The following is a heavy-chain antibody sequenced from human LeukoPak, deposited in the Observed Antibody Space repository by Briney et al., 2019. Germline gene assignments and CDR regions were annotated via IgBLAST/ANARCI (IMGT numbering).Heavy chain of an antibody. CDR2: INHSGST. Sequence: SETLSLTCAVYGGSFSGYYWSWIRQPPGKGLEWIGEINHSGSTNYNPSLKSRVTISVDTSKNQFSLKLSSVTAADTAVYYCARRGPHMVRGVSRPAFDIWGQGTMVTVSS. D-gene: IGHD3-10*01. J-gene: IGHJ3*02. CDR1: GGSFSGYY. V-gene: IGHV4-34*01. CDR3: ARRGPHMVRGVSRPAFDI.